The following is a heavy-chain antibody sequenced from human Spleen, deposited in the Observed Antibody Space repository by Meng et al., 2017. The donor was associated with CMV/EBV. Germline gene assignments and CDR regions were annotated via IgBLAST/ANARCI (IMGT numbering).Heavy chain of an antibody. V-gene: IGHV3-15*01. CDR3: TTEGGGNWFFDY. J-gene: IGHJ4*02. CDR1: GFTFSNAW. D-gene: IGHD4-23*01. CDR2: IKSKTDGGTT. Sequence: GESLKISCAASGFTFSNAWMSWVRQAPGKGLEWVGRIKSKTDGGTTDYAAPVKGRFTISRDDSKNTLHLQMNSLKTEDTAVYYCTTEGGGNWFFDYWGQGTLVTVSS.